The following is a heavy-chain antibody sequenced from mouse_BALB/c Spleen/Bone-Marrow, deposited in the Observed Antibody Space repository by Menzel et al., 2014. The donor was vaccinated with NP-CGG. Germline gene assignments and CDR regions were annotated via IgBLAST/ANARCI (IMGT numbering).Heavy chain of an antibody. CDR2: IYPGDGDT. J-gene: IGHJ2*01. CDR3: ARGGISVDY. CDR1: GYVFSTYW. Sequence: QVQLKESGAELVRPGSSVKISCESSGYVFSTYWINWVKQRPGQGLEWIGQIYPGDGDTDYNGKFKDKATLTADKSSNTAYMQLSSLTSEGSAVYFCARGGISVDYWAKAPLSQSPQ. V-gene: IGHV1-80*01.